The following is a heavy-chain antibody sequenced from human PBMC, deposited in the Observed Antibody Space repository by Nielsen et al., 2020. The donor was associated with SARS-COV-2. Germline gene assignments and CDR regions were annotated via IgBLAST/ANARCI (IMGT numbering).Heavy chain of an antibody. V-gene: IGHV1-8*01. CDR1: GYTFTSYD. CDR3: ARVEQFVHWFDP. CDR2: MNPNSGNT. D-gene: IGHD6-6*01. J-gene: IGHJ5*02. Sequence: ASVKVSCKASGYTFTSYDINWVRQATGQGLEWMGWMNPNSGNTGYAQKFQGRVTMTRNTSISTAYMELTSLTSEDTAMYYCARVEQFVHWFDPWGQGTLVTVSS.